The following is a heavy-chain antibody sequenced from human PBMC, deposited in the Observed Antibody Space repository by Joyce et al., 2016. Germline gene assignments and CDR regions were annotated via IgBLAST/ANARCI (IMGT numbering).Heavy chain of an antibody. CDR3: ARHLCGGDCFSFYFDY. D-gene: IGHD2-21*02. V-gene: IGHV4-59*08. Sequence: QVQLLESGPGLVKPSETLSLTCAVSGGSFSRSYWSWIRQTPGKGLKWIGYIYHTGSTKSNPSLKNRGTISLDTSRNEFALRLSSVTAADTAVYYCARHLCGGDCFSFYFDYWGQGTLVTVSS. J-gene: IGHJ4*02. CDR2: IYHTGST. CDR1: GGSFSRSY.